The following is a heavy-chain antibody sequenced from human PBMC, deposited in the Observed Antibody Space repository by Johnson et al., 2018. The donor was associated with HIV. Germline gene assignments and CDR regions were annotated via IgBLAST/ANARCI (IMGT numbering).Heavy chain of an antibody. CDR3: NVRDYAAFDI. Sequence: VQLMESGGGLVQPGGSLRLSCAASGFTFNNYAMSWVRQAPGKGLEWVSGISGSGDSTYYADSVQGRFTISRENAKNTLYLQMNSLRAEDTAVYYVNVRDYAAFDIWGQGTMGTVS. CDR1: GFTFNNYA. J-gene: IGHJ3*02. D-gene: IGHD4-17*01. CDR2: ISGSGDST. V-gene: IGHV3-23*01.